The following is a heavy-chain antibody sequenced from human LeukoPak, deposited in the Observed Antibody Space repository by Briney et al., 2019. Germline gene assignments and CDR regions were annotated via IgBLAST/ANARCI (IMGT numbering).Heavy chain of an antibody. V-gene: IGHV3-48*03. Sequence: GGSLRLSCAASGFTFSSYEMNWVRQAPGKGLEWVSYISSSGSTIYYADSVKGRFTISRDNAKNSLYLQMNSLRAEDTAVYYCARAGSDIVVVVAAKEGMDVWGQGPTVTVSS. CDR1: GFTFSSYE. CDR2: ISSSGSTI. D-gene: IGHD2-15*01. J-gene: IGHJ6*02. CDR3: ARAGSDIVVVVAAKEGMDV.